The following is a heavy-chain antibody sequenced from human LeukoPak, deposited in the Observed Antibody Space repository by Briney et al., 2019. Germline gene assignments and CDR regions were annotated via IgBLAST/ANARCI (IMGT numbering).Heavy chain of an antibody. Sequence: GGSLRLSCASSGFTFSRYWMSWVRQAPGKGLEWVANIKQDGSEKYYVDSVKDRFTISRDNANNSLYLQMNSLRAEDTAVYYCARGHWLDSFDYWGQGTLVTVSS. J-gene: IGHJ4*02. CDR2: IKQDGSEK. CDR3: ARGHWLDSFDY. V-gene: IGHV3-7*01. D-gene: IGHD6-19*01. CDR1: GFTFSRYW.